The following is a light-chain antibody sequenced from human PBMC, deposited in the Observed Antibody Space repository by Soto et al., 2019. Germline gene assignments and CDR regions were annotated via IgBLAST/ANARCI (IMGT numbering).Light chain of an antibody. CDR1: QTISNS. CDR3: QQRNSWPPPN. Sequence: EIALTQSPATLSLSPGERATLSCRASQTISNSLAWYQEKPGQAPRLLIYDSSNRATGIPPRFSGSGSGTDFTLTISSLEPEDFAVYYCQQRNSWPPPNFGGGTRVEI. J-gene: IGKJ4*01. V-gene: IGKV3-11*01. CDR2: DSS.